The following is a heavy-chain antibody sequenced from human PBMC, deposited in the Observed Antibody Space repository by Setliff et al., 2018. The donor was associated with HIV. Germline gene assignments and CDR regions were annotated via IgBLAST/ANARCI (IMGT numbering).Heavy chain of an antibody. CDR1: GDSISSYY. Sequence: SETLSLTCIVSGDSISSYYWSWIRQPPGKGLEWLGYIYYSGGTNYNPSLKSRVTISVDTSKNQFFLKLNSVTAADAAVYYCARDPHYGDYHYWGPGTLVTVSS. CDR3: ARDPHYGDYHY. CDR2: IYYSGGT. J-gene: IGHJ4*02. V-gene: IGHV4-59*01. D-gene: IGHD4-17*01.